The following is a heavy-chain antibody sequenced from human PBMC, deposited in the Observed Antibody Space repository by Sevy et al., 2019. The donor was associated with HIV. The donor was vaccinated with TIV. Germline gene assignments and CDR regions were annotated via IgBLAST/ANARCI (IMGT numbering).Heavy chain of an antibody. CDR2: IYYNGHI. V-gene: IGHV4-59*08. D-gene: IGHD1-26*01. Sequence: SETLSLTCTVSGVSITSLYWNWIRQPPGKGLEWIANIYYNGHINYNPSLKSRVTSTLDTSKNQFSLRLSSVTAADTAMYYCAGENAWGRGYSWGQGTLVTVSS. J-gene: IGHJ4*02. CDR1: GVSITSLY. CDR3: AGENAWGRGYS.